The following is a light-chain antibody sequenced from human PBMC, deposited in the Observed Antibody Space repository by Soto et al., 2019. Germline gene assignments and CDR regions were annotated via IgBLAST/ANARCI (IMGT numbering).Light chain of an antibody. J-gene: IGKJ4*01. V-gene: IGKV1-39*01. CDR3: QQSYSTPLT. Sequence: DITMTQSPSSLSASVGDRVSITCQASQAIMFYLNWYQQKPGKAPKLLIYAASSLQSGVPSRFSGSGSGTDFTLTISSLQPEDFATYYCQQSYSTPLTFGGGTKVEIK. CDR1: QAIMFY. CDR2: AAS.